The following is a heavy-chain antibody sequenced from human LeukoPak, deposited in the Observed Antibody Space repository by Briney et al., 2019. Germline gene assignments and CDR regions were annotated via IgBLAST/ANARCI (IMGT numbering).Heavy chain of an antibody. D-gene: IGHD6-6*01. CDR1: GYTFTGYY. CDR2: INPNSGGT. V-gene: IGHV1-2*02. CDR3: ARGEYSSSAGDY. J-gene: IGHJ4*02. Sequence: ASVKVSCKASGYTFTGYYIHWVRQAPGQGLEWMGWINPNSGGTNYAQKFQGRVTMTRDTSISTAYMELSRLRSDDTAVYYCARGEYSSSAGDYWGQGTLVTVSS.